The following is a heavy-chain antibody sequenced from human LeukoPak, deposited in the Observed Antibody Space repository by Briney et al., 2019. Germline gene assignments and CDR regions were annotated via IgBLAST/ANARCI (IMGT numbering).Heavy chain of an antibody. V-gene: IGHV3-53*05. CDR1: GFTFRSNY. CDR2: IYSCGSK. Sequence: GGSLRLSCAASGFTFRSNYMSWVRQAPGKGLEWVSVIYSCGSKYYADSVKGRFTISRDNSKNTLFLQMNSLRAEDTALYYCAKHFCTGLDCSLFASWGQGTLVTVPS. CDR3: AKHFCTGLDCSLFAS. J-gene: IGHJ4*02. D-gene: IGHD3/OR15-3a*01.